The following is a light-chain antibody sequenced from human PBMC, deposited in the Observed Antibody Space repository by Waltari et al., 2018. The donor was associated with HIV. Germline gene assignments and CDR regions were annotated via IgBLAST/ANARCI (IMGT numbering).Light chain of an antibody. CDR1: QSISSY. CDR3: QQSYNTPPL. V-gene: IGKV1-39*01. Sequence: DIQMTQSPSSLSASVGDRVTITCRASQSISSYLNCYQHKPGKAPKLLIYAASSLRSGVPSRFSGSGSGTDFTLTISSLQPEDFATYFCQQSYNTPPLFGQGTRLEIK. J-gene: IGKJ5*01. CDR2: AAS.